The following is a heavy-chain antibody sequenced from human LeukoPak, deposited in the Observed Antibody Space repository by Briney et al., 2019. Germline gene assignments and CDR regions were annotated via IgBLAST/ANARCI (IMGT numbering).Heavy chain of an antibody. Sequence: SETLSLTCAVYGGSFSGYYWSWIRQPPGKGLEWIGEINHSGSTNYNPSLKSRVTISVGASKNQFSLKLSSVTAADTAVYYCASFRYSYGYRDYWGQGTLVTVSS. V-gene: IGHV4-34*01. CDR3: ASFRYSYGYRDY. CDR2: INHSGST. J-gene: IGHJ4*02. D-gene: IGHD5-18*01. CDR1: GGSFSGYY.